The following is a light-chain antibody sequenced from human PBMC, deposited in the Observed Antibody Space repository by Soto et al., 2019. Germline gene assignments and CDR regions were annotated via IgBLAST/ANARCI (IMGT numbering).Light chain of an antibody. J-gene: IGLJ1*01. Sequence: QSALTQPASVSCSPGQSNTISCPGTSSDVGGYNYVSRYQQHPGKAPKLMIYEVSNRPSGVSNRFSGSKSGNTASLTISGLQAEDEADYYCSSYTSSSTYVFGTGTKVTVL. V-gene: IGLV2-14*01. CDR2: EVS. CDR1: SSDVGGYNY. CDR3: SSYTSSSTYV.